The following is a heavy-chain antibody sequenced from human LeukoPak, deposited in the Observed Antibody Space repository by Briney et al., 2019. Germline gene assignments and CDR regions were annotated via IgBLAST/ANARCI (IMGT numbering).Heavy chain of an antibody. CDR3: ARHLRDIVVVVAATLGEGTGFDP. CDR2: ISAYNGNT. J-gene: IGHJ5*02. D-gene: IGHD2-15*01. Sequence: ASVKVSCKASGYTFTGYYMHWVRQAPGQGLEWMGWISAYNGNTNYAQKLQGRVTMTTDTSTSTAYMELRSLRSDDTAVYYCARHLRDIVVVVAATLGEGTGFDPWGQGTLVTVSS. CDR1: GYTFTGYY. V-gene: IGHV1-18*04.